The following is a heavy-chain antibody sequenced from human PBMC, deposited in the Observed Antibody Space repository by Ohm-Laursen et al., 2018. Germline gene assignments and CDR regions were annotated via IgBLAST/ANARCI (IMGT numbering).Heavy chain of an antibody. V-gene: IGHV3-30*18. CDR1: GFTFSSYG. CDR2: ISYDGSNK. CDR3: AKSREGHGYCSSTSCYYYGMDV. Sequence: RSLRLSCSASGFTFSSYGMHWVRQAPGKGLEWVAVISYDGSNKYYADSVKGRFTISRDNSKNTLYLQMNSLRAEDTAVYYCAKSREGHGYCSSTSCYYYGMDVWGQGTTVTVSS. D-gene: IGHD2-2*03. J-gene: IGHJ6*02.